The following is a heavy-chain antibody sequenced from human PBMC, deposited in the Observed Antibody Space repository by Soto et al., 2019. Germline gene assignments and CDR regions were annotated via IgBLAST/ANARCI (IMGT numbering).Heavy chain of an antibody. Sequence: TVSLTCPVSGGSISIGDYYWSWVRQPPGKDLEYIGYIYYTGSTYYNPSLNMRVTLSVDTSKNQFSLKLSSVTAADTAVYYCVRRLAVTPRYYFDYWGQGTMVTVSS. V-gene: IGHV4-30-4*01. CDR1: GGSISIGDYY. CDR3: VRRLAVTPRYYFDY. D-gene: IGHD6-19*01. CDR2: IYYTGST. J-gene: IGHJ4*02.